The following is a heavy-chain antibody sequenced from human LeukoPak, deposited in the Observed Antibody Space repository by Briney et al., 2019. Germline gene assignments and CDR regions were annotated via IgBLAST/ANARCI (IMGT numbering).Heavy chain of an antibody. D-gene: IGHD3-16*01. V-gene: IGHV3-64*01. CDR3: ARWGFGIDASDI. CDR2: ISSDGGST. J-gene: IGHJ3*02. CDR1: GFTFSTYP. Sequence: GGSLRLSCAASGFTFSTYPMHWVRQAPGKGLDYVSAISSDGGSTYYANSVKGRFTISRDNSKNTLYLQMGSLRAEDMAVYYCARWGFGIDASDIWGQGTMVTVSS.